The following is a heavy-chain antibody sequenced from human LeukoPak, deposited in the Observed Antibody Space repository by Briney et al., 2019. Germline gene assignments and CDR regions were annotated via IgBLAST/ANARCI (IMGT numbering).Heavy chain of an antibody. J-gene: IGHJ4*02. V-gene: IGHV4-59*01. Sequence: PSETLSLTCTVSGGSINSYYWSWIRQPPGKGLEWIGYIYYSGSTNYNPSLKSRVTISVDTSENQFSLRLSSVTAADTAVYYCARVTGYMTEDYFDYWGQGTLITVSS. CDR2: IYYSGST. CDR1: GGSINSYY. CDR3: ARVTGYMTEDYFDY. D-gene: IGHD6-13*01.